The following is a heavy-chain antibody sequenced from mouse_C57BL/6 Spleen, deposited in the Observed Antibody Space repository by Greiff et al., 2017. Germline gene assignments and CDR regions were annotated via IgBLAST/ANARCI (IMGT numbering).Heavy chain of an antibody. Sequence: DVQLQESGGGLVQPGGSMKLSCVASGFTFSNYWMNWVRQSPEKGLEWVAQIRLKSDNYATHYAESVKGRFTISRDESKSSVYLQMNNLRAEDTGIYYCTLLWYFDVWGTGTTVTVSS. CDR1: GFTFSNYW. CDR3: TLLWYFDV. CDR2: IRLKSDNYAT. J-gene: IGHJ1*03. D-gene: IGHD1-1*01. V-gene: IGHV6-3*01.